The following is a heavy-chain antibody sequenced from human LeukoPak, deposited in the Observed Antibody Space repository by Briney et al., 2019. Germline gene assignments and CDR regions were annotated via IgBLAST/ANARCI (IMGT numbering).Heavy chain of an antibody. V-gene: IGHV5-51*01. CDR1: GYSFTSHW. Sequence: GESLKISCKGSGYSFTSHWIAWVRQMPGKGLEWMGIIYPGDSDTRYSPSFQGQVTISADKSISTAYLQWNSLRASDTAMYYCARRPSYDFWSGHYGVDGLDIWGQGTMVTVSS. D-gene: IGHD3-3*01. CDR3: ARRPSYDFWSGHYGVDGLDI. J-gene: IGHJ3*02. CDR2: IYPGDSDT.